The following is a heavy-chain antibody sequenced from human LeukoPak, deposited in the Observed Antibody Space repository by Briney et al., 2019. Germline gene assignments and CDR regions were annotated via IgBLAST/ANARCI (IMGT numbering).Heavy chain of an antibody. Sequence: SQTLSLTCTVSGGAISSGGYYWNWIRQPPGKGLEGIWYIDYTGTTYYNASLKRRVIMSVDTSNNHFSLKLSSVTAADTAVYYCARAIYGYDILIGYSPGDIGYWGQGTLVTVSS. CDR1: GGAISSGGYY. J-gene: IGHJ4*02. D-gene: IGHD3-9*01. CDR2: IDYTGTT. V-gene: IGHV4-30-4*01. CDR3: ARAIYGYDILIGYSPGDIGY.